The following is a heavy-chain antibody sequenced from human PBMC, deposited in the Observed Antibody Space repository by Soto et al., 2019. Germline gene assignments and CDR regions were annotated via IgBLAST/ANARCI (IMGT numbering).Heavy chain of an antibody. CDR1: GFSFSNYE. V-gene: IGHV3-48*03. CDR2: ISSSGTTV. Sequence: EVQLVESGGGLVQPGASLRLSCAASGFSFSNYEMNWVRQAPGKGLEWVAYISSSGTTVHYADSVGGRFTVSRDNARNSLYLQMNTLRVEDTALYYCARDPAAGGYWGQGTLVTVSS. D-gene: IGHD6-13*01. CDR3: ARDPAAGGY. J-gene: IGHJ4*02.